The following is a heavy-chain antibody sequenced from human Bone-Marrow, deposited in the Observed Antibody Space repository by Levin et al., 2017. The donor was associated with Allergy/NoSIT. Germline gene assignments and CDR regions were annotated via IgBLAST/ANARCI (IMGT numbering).Heavy chain of an antibody. V-gene: IGHV3-23*01. Sequence: LTGGSLRLSCAVSGFTFSNYVMNWVRQAPGKGLEWVSGISGSGGKTYFADSVKGRFIISRDNSKNTLYLQLNSLRADDTAVYYCAKAQKATVLEVYAIVRNSMDVWGKGTTVTVSS. CDR1: GFTFSNYV. D-gene: IGHD2-8*02. CDR3: AKAQKATVLEVYAIVRNSMDV. J-gene: IGHJ6*03. CDR2: ISGSGGKT.